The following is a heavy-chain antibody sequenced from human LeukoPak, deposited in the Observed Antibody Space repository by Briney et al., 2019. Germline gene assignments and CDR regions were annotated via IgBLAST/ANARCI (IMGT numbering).Heavy chain of an antibody. V-gene: IGHV1-18*01. CDR3: ASSYYYDSSGYYCFDY. D-gene: IGHD3-22*01. J-gene: IGHJ4*02. Sequence: GASVKVSCKASGYTFTSYGISWVRQAPGQGLEWMGWISAYNGNTNYAQKLQGRVTMTTDTSTSTVYMELSSLRSEDTAVYYCASSYYYDSSGYYCFDYWGQGTLVTVSS. CDR2: ISAYNGNT. CDR1: GYTFTSYG.